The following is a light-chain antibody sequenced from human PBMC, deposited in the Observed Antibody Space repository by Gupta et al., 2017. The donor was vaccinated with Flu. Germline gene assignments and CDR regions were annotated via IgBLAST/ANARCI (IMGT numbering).Light chain of an antibody. CDR2: AAH. CDR3: QQCDSTPYT. V-gene: IGKV1-39*01. Sequence: DIQMTQSTSSLSASIGDRVTITCRASQSITNYLNWYQQKPGKAPNLLIYAAHSLQSGVPSRFSGSGSGTDFTLTISSLQPEDFATYYCQQCDSTPYTFGQGTKVEIK. J-gene: IGKJ2*01. CDR1: QSITNY.